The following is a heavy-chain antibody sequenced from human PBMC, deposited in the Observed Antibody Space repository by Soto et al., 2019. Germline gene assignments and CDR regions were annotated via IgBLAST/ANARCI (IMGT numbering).Heavy chain of an antibody. Sequence: GVSVKVSCKATGFTFTSSAMQWVRQARGQHLEWIGWIVVGSGNTNYAQKFQERVTITRDMSTSTAYMELSSLRSEDTAVYYCAADGYGGLRFLEWLPSPDYYYYGMDVWGQGTTVTVSS. V-gene: IGHV1-58*02. CDR3: AADGYGGLRFLEWLPSPDYYYYGMDV. CDR2: IVVGSGNT. CDR1: GFTFTSSA. D-gene: IGHD3-3*01. J-gene: IGHJ6*02.